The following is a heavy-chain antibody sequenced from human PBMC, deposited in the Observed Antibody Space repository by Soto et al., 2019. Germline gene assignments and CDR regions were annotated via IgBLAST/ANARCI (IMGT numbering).Heavy chain of an antibody. J-gene: IGHJ5*02. Sequence: QLQLQESGPGLVKPSETLSLICTVSGGSISRSSNYWGWIRQPPGKGPEWIGSIYYSGSTHYNVSLKSRVTISVDPSKNQFALKLNSVTAADTAVYYCARCRGDGSSARRGWFDPWGQGTLVTVSS. D-gene: IGHD6-6*01. CDR1: GGSISRSSNY. CDR3: ARCRGDGSSARRGWFDP. V-gene: IGHV4-39*01. CDR2: IYYSGST.